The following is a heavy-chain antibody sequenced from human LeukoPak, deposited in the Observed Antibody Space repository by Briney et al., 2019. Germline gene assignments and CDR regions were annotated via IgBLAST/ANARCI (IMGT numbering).Heavy chain of an antibody. CDR3: ARGGTRYDRRFVFDY. D-gene: IGHD3-10*01. CDR1: GFTFSSYG. CDR2: ISYDGSNK. Sequence: PGGSLRLSCAAAGFTFSSYGMHWVRQAPGKGLEWVAVISYDGSNKYYADSVKGRFTISRDNSKNTMYLQMNSLRAEDTAVYYCARGGTRYDRRFVFDYWGQGVLVTVSS. J-gene: IGHJ4*02. V-gene: IGHV3-30*03.